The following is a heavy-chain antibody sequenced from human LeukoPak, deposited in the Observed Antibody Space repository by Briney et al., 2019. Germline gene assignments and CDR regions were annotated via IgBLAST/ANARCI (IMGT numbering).Heavy chain of an antibody. V-gene: IGHV4-4*02. J-gene: IGHJ3*02. CDR2: IYHSGST. Sequence: PSETLSLTCAVSGGSISSSNWWSWVRQPPGKGLEWIGEIYHSGSTNYNPSLKSRVTISVDKSKNQFSLKLSSVTAADTAVYYCARPNEPVTTLAFDIWGQGTMVTVSS. D-gene: IGHD4-17*01. CDR1: GGSISSSNW. CDR3: ARPNEPVTTLAFDI.